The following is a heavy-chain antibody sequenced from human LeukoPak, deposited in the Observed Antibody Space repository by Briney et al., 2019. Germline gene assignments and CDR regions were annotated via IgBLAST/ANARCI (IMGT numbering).Heavy chain of an antibody. CDR3: ARDAVYSSSWQYY. V-gene: IGHV3-33*01. Sequence: PGGSLRLSCAASGCTFSSYGMHWLRQAPGKGLEWVAVIWYDGSNKYYADSVKGRFTISRDNSKNTLYLQMNGLRAEDTAVYYCARDAVYSSSWQYYWGQGTLVTVSS. J-gene: IGHJ4*02. CDR1: GCTFSSYG. D-gene: IGHD6-13*01. CDR2: IWYDGSNK.